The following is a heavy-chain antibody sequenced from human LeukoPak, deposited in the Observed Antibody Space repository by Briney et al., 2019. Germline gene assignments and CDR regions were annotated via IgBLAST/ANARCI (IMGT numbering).Heavy chain of an antibody. D-gene: IGHD3-22*01. CDR3: ARDREATYYYDSSGYYLDY. CDR2: INPSGGST. CDR1: GYTFTSYY. Sequence: SSVKVSCKASGYTFTSYYMHWVRQAPGQGLEWMGRINPSGGSTSYAQKFQGRGTITRDTSKSTVYMELSSLRSEDTAVYYCARDREATYYYDSSGYYLDYWGQGTLVTVSS. V-gene: IGHV1-46*01. J-gene: IGHJ4*02.